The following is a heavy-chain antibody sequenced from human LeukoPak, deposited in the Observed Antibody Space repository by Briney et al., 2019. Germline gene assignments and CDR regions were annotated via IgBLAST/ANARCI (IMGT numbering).Heavy chain of an antibody. CDR2: IYPGDSDT. CDR3: ATVADIVVVPAVIPSAFDY. J-gene: IGHJ4*02. V-gene: IGHV5-51*01. Sequence: GESLKISCKGSGYSFTSYWIGWVRQMPGKGLEWMGIIYPGDSDTRYSPSFQGQVTISADKSISTAYLQWSSLKASDTAMYYCATVADIVVVPAVIPSAFDYWGQGTLVTVSS. D-gene: IGHD2-2*02. CDR1: GYSFTSYW.